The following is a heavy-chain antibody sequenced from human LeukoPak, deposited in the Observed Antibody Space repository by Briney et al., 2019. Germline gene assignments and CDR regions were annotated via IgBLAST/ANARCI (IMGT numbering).Heavy chain of an antibody. CDR3: ARGLDLGYFQR. D-gene: IGHD4-11*01. J-gene: IGHJ1*01. CDR2: IWSDGSNK. Sequence: GGSLRLSCIVSGFTFSTYDMHWVRQAPGKGLGWVAVIWSDGSNKYYKDSVKGRFTISRDNPKNTLYLQMNNLRAEDTAVYHCARGLDLGYFQRWGQGTLVTVSS. V-gene: IGHV3-33*01. CDR1: GFTFSTYD.